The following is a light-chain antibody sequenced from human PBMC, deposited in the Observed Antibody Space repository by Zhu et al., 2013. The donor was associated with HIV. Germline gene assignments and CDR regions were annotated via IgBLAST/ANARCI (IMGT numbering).Light chain of an antibody. J-gene: IGKJ3*01. CDR3: QQTKSYPFS. V-gene: IGKV1-8*01. CDR2: GAS. Sequence: AIRMTQSPSSLSASTGDRVTITCRASQDISSYLAWYQQKPGKAPKVLIYGASTLHSGVPSRFSGSGFGTDFNLTISCLQSEDSATYYCQQTKSYPFSFGPGTKVDVK. CDR1: QDISSY.